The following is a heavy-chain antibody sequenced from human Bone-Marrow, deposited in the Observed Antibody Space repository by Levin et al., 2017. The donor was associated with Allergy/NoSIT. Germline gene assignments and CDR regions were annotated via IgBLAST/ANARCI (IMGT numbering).Heavy chain of an antibody. J-gene: IGHJ4*02. CDR2: IYHTGST. Sequence: PSETLSLTCAVSGGSIINGGYSWNWIRQPPGKGLEWIGYIYHTGSTYYNPSLKSRVTISVDMSENQFSLKLSSVTAADTAVYYCARENDGALDYWGQGTLVTVSS. CDR3: ARENDGALDY. V-gene: IGHV4-30-2*01. CDR1: GGSIINGGYS. D-gene: IGHD1-1*01.